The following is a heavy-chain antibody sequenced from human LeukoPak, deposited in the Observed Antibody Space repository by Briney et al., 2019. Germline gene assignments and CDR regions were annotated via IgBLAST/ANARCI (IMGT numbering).Heavy chain of an antibody. V-gene: IGHV3-74*01. CDR3: ARVDPTVAFDY. D-gene: IGHD4-23*01. CDR2: INSDGSST. Sequence: PGGSLRLSCAASGFTFSSYWMHWVHQAPGKGLVWVSRINSDGSSTSYADSVKGRFTISRDNAKNTLYLQMNSLRAEDTAVYYCARVDPTVAFDYWGQGTLVTVSS. J-gene: IGHJ4*02. CDR1: GFTFSSYW.